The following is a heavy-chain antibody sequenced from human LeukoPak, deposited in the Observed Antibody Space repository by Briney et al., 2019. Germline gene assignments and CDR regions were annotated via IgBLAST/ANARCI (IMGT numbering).Heavy chain of an antibody. D-gene: IGHD6-13*01. V-gene: IGHV5-51*01. CDR1: GYSFTTYW. J-gene: IGHJ6*02. CDR3: ARRSSAGSMDV. CDR2: IYPGDSEP. Sequence: GESLNISCKGSGYSFTTYWIGWVRQMPGKGLEWMGLIYPGDSEPRTSPPFQGQITISADNSISTAYLQWSSLKATDTTMYYWARRSSAGSMDVWGQGTTVTVSS.